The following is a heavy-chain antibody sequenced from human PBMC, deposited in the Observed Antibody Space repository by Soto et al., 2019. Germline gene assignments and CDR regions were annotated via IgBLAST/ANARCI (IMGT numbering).Heavy chain of an antibody. CDR2: ISPSGGST. Sequence: ASVKVSCKASGYTFTCYYMHWVRQAPGQELEWMGIISPSGGSTTYAQKFQGRVRMTRDTSTSTVYMELSSLRSEDTAVYYCFARSYPTSFACWGQGTTVTVSS. J-gene: IGHJ6*02. CDR1: GYTFTCYY. D-gene: IGHD3-10*01. V-gene: IGHV1-46*01. CDR3: FARSYPTSFAC.